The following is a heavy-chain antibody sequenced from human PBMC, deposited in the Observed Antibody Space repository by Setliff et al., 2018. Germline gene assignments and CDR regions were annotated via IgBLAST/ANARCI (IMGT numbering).Heavy chain of an antibody. V-gene: IGHV3-30-3*01. CDR1: GFTFSSYA. CDR3: AKVKKPLIRGSGFDY. J-gene: IGHJ4*02. CDR2: ISFDGNNK. Sequence: GGSLRLSCTASGFTFSSYALHWVRQAPGKGLEWVAVISFDGNNKYYGDSVKGRFTISRDNSENTLFLQMTSLRPEDTGVYYCAKVKKPLIRGSGFDYWGRGTLVTVSS. D-gene: IGHD3-10*01.